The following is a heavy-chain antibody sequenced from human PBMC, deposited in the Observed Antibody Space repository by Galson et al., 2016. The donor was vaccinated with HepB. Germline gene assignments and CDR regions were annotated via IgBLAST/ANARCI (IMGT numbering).Heavy chain of an antibody. CDR1: GFSLSPSGMC. D-gene: IGHD3-16*01. V-gene: IGHV2-70*17. CDR3: PRMILGPGFDF. CDR2: INWDDDK. Sequence: PALVKPTQTLTLTCSFSGFSLSPSGMCVSWIRQPPGKALEWLARINWDDDKFYSPSLKTRLTISKDTSNNQVVLTMTNMDPVDTATYYRPRMILGPGFDFWGQGTLVTVSS. J-gene: IGHJ4*02.